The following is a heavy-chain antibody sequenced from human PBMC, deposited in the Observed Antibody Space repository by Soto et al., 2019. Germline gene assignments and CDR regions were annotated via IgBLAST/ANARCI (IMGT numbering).Heavy chain of an antibody. CDR2: ISGSGDST. D-gene: IGHD6-19*01. J-gene: IGHJ4*02. CDR1: GFTFSSYA. V-gene: IGHV3-23*01. CDR3: AKYWYSSGCHFDY. Sequence: EVQLLESGGGLVQPGGSLRLSCAASGFTFSSYAMSWVRLAPGRGLEWVSAISGSGDSTYYADSVKGRFTISRDNSKNTLYLQMNSLRAEDTAVYYCAKYWYSSGCHFDYWGQGTLVTVSS.